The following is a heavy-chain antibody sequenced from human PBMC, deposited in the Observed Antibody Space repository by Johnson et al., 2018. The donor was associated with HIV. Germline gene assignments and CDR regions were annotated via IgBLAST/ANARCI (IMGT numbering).Heavy chain of an antibody. CDR3: ARDGVYSSPWDASDI. J-gene: IGHJ3*02. V-gene: IGHV3-20*04. CDR2: INWDGVRT. D-gene: IGHD6-19*01. Sequence: VQLVESGGGVVRPGGSLRLSCAASGFTFSGINWDGVRTGYLDASKGRFTISRDNSKNKLYLQMNSLTDEDTAMYYWARDGVYSSPWDASDIWGQGRMVTVSS. CDR1: GFTF.